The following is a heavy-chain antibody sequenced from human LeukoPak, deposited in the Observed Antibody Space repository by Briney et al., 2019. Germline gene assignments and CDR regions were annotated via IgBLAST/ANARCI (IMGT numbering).Heavy chain of an antibody. D-gene: IGHD6-13*01. Sequence: LRPCSASACSIFTYYAKNVRHQPGEKLQELAYGSSCNGYSTYYTVSVEGRFNVSRDISKNNMYLQMNSQRAEVTAVYFCAKDGVATVGYSFDTWWRGSLVTVSS. V-gene: IGHV3-23*01. CDR3: AKDGVATVGYSFDT. J-gene: IGHJ4*02. CDR2: SSCNGYST. CDR1: CSIFTYYA.